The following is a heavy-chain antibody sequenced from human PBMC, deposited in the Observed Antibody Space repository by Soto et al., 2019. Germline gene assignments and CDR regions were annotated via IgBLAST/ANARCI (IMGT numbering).Heavy chain of an antibody. CDR1: GFTFSSYG. Sequence: GGSLRLSCAASGFTFSSYGMHWVRQAPGKGLEWVAVIWYDGSNKYYADSVKGRFTISRDNSKNTLYLQMNSLRAEDTAVYYCARERWGLRGYMDVWGKGTTVTV. CDR2: IWYDGSNK. J-gene: IGHJ6*03. CDR3: ARERWGLRGYMDV. V-gene: IGHV3-33*01. D-gene: IGHD4-17*01.